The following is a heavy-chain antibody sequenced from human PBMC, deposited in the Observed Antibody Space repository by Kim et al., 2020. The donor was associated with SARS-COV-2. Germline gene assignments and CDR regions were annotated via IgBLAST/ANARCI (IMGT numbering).Heavy chain of an antibody. CDR2: VSYSGST. Sequence: SETLSLTCTVSGDSISSHYWGWIRQPPGKGLEWIGYVSYSGSTNYNPSLNSRVTISVDTSKIHFSLELSSVTTADTAVYYCARGFAGSYPYYYFSGVDI. D-gene: IGHD3-10*01. CDR1: GDSISSHY. CDR3: ARGFAGSYPYYYFSGVDI. V-gene: IGHV4-59*11. J-gene: IGHJ6*01.